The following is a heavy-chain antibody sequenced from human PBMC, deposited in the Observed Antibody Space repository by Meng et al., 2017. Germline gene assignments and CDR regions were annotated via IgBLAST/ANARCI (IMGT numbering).Heavy chain of an antibody. V-gene: IGHV1-2*06. Sequence: QVQVWAGGAEVKKPAASVKVSCKASGYTFTGYYMHWVRQAPGQGLEWMGRINPNSGGTNYAQKFQGRVTMTRDTSISTAYMELSRLRSDDTAVYYCARDYGSGRIILHFDYWGQGTLVTVSS. CDR3: ARDYGSGRIILHFDY. CDR2: INPNSGGT. J-gene: IGHJ4*02. CDR1: GYTFTGYY. D-gene: IGHD3-10*01.